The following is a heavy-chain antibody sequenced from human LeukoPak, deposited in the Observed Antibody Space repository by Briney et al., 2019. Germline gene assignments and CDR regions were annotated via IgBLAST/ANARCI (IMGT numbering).Heavy chain of an antibody. CDR3: ARAAGWFDP. V-gene: IGHV3-11*01. J-gene: IGHJ5*02. CDR2: ISSSSNNI. Sequence: GGSLRLSCAASGFTFSDYYMTWIRQAPGKGLEWVSYISSSSNNIHYANSVRGRFTISRDNAKNSVYLQMNSLRAEDTAIYYCARAAGWFDPWGRGTLVTVSS. CDR1: GFTFSDYY.